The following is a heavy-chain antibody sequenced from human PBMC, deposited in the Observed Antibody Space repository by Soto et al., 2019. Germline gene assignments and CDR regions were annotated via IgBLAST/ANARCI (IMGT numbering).Heavy chain of an antibody. V-gene: IGHV4-4*07. CDR2: IYTSGTT. J-gene: IGHJ4*02. D-gene: IGHD5-18*01. Sequence: QVQLQESGPGLVRPSETLSLTCTVSGGSISSHYWTWIRQPAGKGLEWIGRIYTSGTTNYNPSLPSRVTMSVDTSKNQFSLNLTSVTAADTAVYYCARDRGQLWPLDYWGQGTLVTVSS. CDR1: GGSISSHY. CDR3: ARDRGQLWPLDY.